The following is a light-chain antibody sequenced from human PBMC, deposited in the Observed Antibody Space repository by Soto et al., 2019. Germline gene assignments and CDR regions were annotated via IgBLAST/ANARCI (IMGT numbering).Light chain of an antibody. Sequence: QSVLTQPASVSGSPGQSITISCTGTSSDVGGYNYVSWYQQHPGKAPKLMIYDVSNRPSGVSNRFSGSKSGNTASLTISGLQAEDEDAYYCSSYTSSSTVVFGGGTKLTVL. V-gene: IGLV2-14*01. CDR3: SSYTSSSTVV. CDR1: SSDVGGYNY. CDR2: DVS. J-gene: IGLJ2*01.